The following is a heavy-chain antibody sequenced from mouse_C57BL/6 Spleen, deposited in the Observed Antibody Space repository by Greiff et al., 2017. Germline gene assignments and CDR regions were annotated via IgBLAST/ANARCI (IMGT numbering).Heavy chain of an antibody. CDR3: ARYSNFYAMDY. CDR2: IDPSDSYT. CDR1: GYTFTSYW. V-gene: IGHV1-69*01. D-gene: IGHD2-5*01. Sequence: VQLQQPGAELVMPGASVKLSCKASGYTFTSYWMHWVKQRPGQGLEWIGEIDPSDSYTNYNQKFKGKSTLTVDKYSSTAYMQLSSLTSEDSAVYYCARYSNFYAMDYWGQGTSVTVSS. J-gene: IGHJ4*01.